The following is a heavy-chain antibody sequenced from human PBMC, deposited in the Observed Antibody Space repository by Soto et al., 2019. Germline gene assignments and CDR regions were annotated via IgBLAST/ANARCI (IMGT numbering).Heavy chain of an antibody. CDR3: AKDDYSSSWEYYFDY. V-gene: IGHV3-30*18. CDR2: ISYDGSNK. Sequence: WGSLRLSCAASGFTFSSYGMHWVRQAPGKGLEWVAVISYDGSNKYYADSVKGRFTISRDNSKNTLYLQMNSLRAEDTAVYYCAKDDYSSSWEYYFDYWGQGTLVNVSS. D-gene: IGHD6-13*01. J-gene: IGHJ4*02. CDR1: GFTFSSYG.